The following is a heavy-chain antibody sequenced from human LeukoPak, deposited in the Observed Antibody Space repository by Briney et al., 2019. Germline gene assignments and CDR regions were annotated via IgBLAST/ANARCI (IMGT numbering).Heavy chain of an antibody. D-gene: IGHD2-15*01. CDR3: AVLGYCSGGSCYASFDY. CDR1: GYSFTSYW. CDR2: IYLGDSDT. V-gene: IGHV5-51*01. Sequence: GESLKISCKGSGYSFTSYWIGWVRQMPGKGLEWMGIIYLGDSDTRYSPSFQGQVTISADKSISTAYLQWSSLKASDTAMYYCAVLGYCSGGSCYASFDYWGQGTLVTVSS. J-gene: IGHJ4*02.